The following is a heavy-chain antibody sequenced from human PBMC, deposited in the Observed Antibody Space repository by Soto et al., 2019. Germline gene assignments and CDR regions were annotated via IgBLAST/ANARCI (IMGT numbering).Heavy chain of an antibody. CDR1: GIIVSINY. J-gene: IGHJ3*01. CDR3: ARGFERTAYDV. V-gene: IGHV3-66*01. CDR2: MYDSGKT. D-gene: IGHD1-1*01. Sequence: EVQLVESRGGLVQPGGSLRLTCAASGIIVSINYMSWVRQAPGKGPEWVSAMYDSGKTSYADSVRGRFTISRDSSKNTLYLQMNSLRVEDTALFYSARGFERTAYDVCCQGTMVTVSS.